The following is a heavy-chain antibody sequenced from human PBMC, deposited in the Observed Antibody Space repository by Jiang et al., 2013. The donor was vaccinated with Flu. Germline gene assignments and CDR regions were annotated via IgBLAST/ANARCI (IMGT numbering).Heavy chain of an antibody. CDR2: INPNGGGT. V-gene: IGHV1-2*04. CDR1: GYTFTGYY. CDR3: ARVFSPIAVAGLGNIYFDY. Sequence: SGAEVKKPGASVKVSCKASGYTFTGYYMHWVRQAPGQGLEWMGWINPNGGGTNYAQKFQGWVTMTRDTSISTAYMELSRLRSDDTAVYYCARVFSPIAVAGLGNIYFDYWGQGTLVTVSS. J-gene: IGHJ4*02. D-gene: IGHD6-19*01.